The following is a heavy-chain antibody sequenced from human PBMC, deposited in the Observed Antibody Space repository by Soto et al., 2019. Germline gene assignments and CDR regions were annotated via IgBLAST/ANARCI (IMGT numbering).Heavy chain of an antibody. D-gene: IGHD6-19*01. V-gene: IGHV4-59*08. Sequence: QVQLQESGPGLVKPSETLSLTCTVSGGSISSYYWSWIRQHPGKGLEWIGYIYYSGSTNYKPSLKSRLTISVDTSKNQFSLKLSSVTAADPAVYYCARQVGGRAPWYFDGWGQGTLVTVSS. CDR3: ARQVGGRAPWYFDG. J-gene: IGHJ4*02. CDR1: GGSISSYY. CDR2: IYYSGST.